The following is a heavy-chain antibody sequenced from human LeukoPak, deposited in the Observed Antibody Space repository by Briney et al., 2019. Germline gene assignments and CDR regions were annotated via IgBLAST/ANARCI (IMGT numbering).Heavy chain of an antibody. CDR2: IYHSRSA. CDR3: ARSLAAGTTGGYFDY. Sequence: SETLSLTCTVSGYSISSGYYWGWIRQPPGKGLEWIGSIYHSRSAYYNPSLKSRVTISVDTSKNQFSLKLSSVTAADTAVYYCARSLAAGTTGGYFDYWGQGTLVTVSS. V-gene: IGHV4-38-2*02. D-gene: IGHD6-19*01. J-gene: IGHJ4*02. CDR1: GYSISSGYY.